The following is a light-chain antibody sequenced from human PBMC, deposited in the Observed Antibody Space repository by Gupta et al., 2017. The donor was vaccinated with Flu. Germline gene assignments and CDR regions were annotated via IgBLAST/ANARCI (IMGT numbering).Light chain of an antibody. J-gene: IGKJ4*01. Sequence: EIVMTQSPGTLSVSPGEGATLSCRASQEIAGNLAWYHQKPGQAPRLLLSGASTRATGTPARFSGSRSGTEFTLTISSLQSEDFAVYYCQQDNNWPLTFGGGTKVEIK. V-gene: IGKV3-15*01. CDR3: QQDNNWPLT. CDR1: QEIAGN. CDR2: GAS.